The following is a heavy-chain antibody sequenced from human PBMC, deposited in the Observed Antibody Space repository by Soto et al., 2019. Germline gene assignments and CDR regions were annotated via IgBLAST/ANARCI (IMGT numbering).Heavy chain of an antibody. Sequence: GGSRRLSGAASGFTFDDYTMHWVRQAPGKGLEWVSLISWDGGSTYYADSVKGRFTIARDNSKNSLYLQMNSLRTEDTALYYCAKGGGMDTAMVTDYWGQGTLVTVSS. CDR2: ISWDGGST. D-gene: IGHD5-18*01. V-gene: IGHV3-43*01. CDR1: GFTFDDYT. J-gene: IGHJ4*02. CDR3: AKGGGMDTAMVTDY.